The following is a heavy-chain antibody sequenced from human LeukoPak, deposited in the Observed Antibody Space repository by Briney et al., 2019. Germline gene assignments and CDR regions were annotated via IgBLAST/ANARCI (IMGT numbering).Heavy chain of an antibody. J-gene: IGHJ4*02. Sequence: GGSLRLSCAASGFIFSTHSMNWVRQAPGKGLEWVSSISSSSSYIYYADSVKGRFTISRDNAKNSLYLEMNSLRAEDTAVYFCARDLVGASYYWGQGTLVTVSS. D-gene: IGHD1-26*01. CDR2: ISSSSSYI. CDR1: GFIFSTHS. V-gene: IGHV3-21*01. CDR3: ARDLVGASYY.